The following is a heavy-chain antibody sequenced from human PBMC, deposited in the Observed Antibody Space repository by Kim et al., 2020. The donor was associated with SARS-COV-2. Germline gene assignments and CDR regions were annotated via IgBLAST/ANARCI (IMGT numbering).Heavy chain of an antibody. Sequence: GGSLRLSCAGSGFTFSEYAIHWVRRAQGKGMEYDSATTCSGDGYFYADYVEGRLTISSDNSKKTLYLQMNSLRLEDTYQYYCVRYGRNYGAVLWGQGTLVIVSP. CDR1: GFTFSEYA. J-gene: IGHJ4*02. D-gene: IGHD1-7*01. CDR3: VRYGRNYGAVL. CDR2: TTCSGDGY. V-gene: IGHV3-64D*06.